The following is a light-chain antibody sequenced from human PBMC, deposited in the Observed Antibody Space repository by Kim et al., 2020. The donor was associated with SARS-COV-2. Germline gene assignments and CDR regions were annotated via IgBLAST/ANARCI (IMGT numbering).Light chain of an antibody. CDR1: QSVSSSY. J-gene: IGKJ2*03. CDR3: QQYGSSPPYS. V-gene: IGKV3-20*01. CDR2: GAS. Sequence: SPGESATLSCRASQSVSSSYLAWYQQKPGQAPRLLIYGASSRATGIPDRFSGSRSGTDFTLTISRLEPEDFAVYYCQQYGSSPPYSFGQGTKLEI.